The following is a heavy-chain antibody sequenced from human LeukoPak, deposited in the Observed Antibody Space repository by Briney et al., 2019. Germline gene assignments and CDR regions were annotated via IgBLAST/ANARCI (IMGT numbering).Heavy chain of an antibody. CDR2: IYTSGST. J-gene: IGHJ6*03. CDR1: GGSISSGSYY. Sequence: SQTLSLTCTVSGGSISSGSYYWSWIRQPAGKGLEWIGRIYTSGSTNYNPSLKSRVTISVDTSKNQFSLKLSSVTAADTAVYYCARGGPDYYYYYTDVWGKGTTVTVSS. V-gene: IGHV4-61*02. CDR3: ARGGPDYYYYYTDV.